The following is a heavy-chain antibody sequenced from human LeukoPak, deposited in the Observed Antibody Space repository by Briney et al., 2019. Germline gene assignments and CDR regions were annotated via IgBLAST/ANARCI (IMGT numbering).Heavy chain of an antibody. CDR1: GGSMNNYY. V-gene: IGHV4-59*01. CDR2: IYYSGST. D-gene: IGHD3-22*01. Sequence: SETLSLTCTVSGGSMNNYYWSWIRQAPGKGLEWIGYIYYSGSTNYNPSLKSRVTISVDTSKNQFSLKLSSVTAADTAVYYCARDYDSSGYFDYWGQGTLVTVSS. CDR3: ARDYDSSGYFDY. J-gene: IGHJ4*02.